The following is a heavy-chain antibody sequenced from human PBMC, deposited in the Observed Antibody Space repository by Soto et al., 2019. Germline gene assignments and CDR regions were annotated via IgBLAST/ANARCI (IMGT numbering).Heavy chain of an antibody. J-gene: IGHJ4*02. D-gene: IGHD3-3*01. CDR2: IYPSDSDT. Sequence: GESLKISCKGSGYNFAGYWIAWVRQMPGKGLELMGIIYPSDSDTRYRPSFQGQATISADKSISSAYLQWSSLRASDTAMYYCARGGVSTRTFDYWGQGTPVTVSS. V-gene: IGHV5-51*01. CDR1: GYNFAGYW. CDR3: ARGGVSTRTFDY.